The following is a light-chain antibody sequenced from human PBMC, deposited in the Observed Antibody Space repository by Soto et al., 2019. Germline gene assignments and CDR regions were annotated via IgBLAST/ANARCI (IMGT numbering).Light chain of an antibody. CDR2: SNN. J-gene: IGLJ2*01. CDR3: PAGDASLNGVV. Sequence: QSVLTQPPSASGTPGQRVTISCSGSSSNIGSNTVNWYQQLPGTAPKLLIYSNNQRPSGVPDRFSGSKSGTSASLAISGLQSEVEADYNCPAGDASLNGVVFGGGPKPTLL. CDR1: SSNIGSNT. V-gene: IGLV1-44*01.